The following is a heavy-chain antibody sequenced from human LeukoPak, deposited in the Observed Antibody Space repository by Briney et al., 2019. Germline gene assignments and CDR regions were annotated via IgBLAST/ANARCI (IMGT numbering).Heavy chain of an antibody. D-gene: IGHD3-22*01. V-gene: IGHV1-2*06. Sequence: ASVKVSCKASRYTFTRYYMHWVRQAPGQGLEWMGRINPNSGGTNYAQKCQGRVTMTSDTSISTAYMELSRLRSDDTAVYYCARDLGYYYDSSGYYENWFDPWGQGTLVTVSS. J-gene: IGHJ5*02. CDR2: INPNSGGT. CDR1: RYTFTRYY. CDR3: ARDLGYYYDSSGYYENWFDP.